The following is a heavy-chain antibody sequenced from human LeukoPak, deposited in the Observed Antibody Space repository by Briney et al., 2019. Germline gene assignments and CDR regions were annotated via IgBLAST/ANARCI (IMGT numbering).Heavy chain of an antibody. Sequence: ASMKVSCKASAYTFTGYYMHWVRQAPGQGLEWMGWINPNSGVTNYAQKFQGRVTMTRDTSTSTAYMDLSRLRSDDTAVYYCARDRAMDSYYFDYWGRGTPVTVSS. CDR3: ARDRAMDSYYFDY. J-gene: IGHJ4*02. D-gene: IGHD5-18*01. CDR1: AYTFTGYY. CDR2: INPNSGVT. V-gene: IGHV1-2*02.